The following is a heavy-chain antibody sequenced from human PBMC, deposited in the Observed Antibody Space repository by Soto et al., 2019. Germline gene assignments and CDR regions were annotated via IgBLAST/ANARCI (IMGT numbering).Heavy chain of an antibody. Sequence: PGGSLRLSCAASGFSFSGAAMHWVRQASGKGLEWVGRIRSKANNYATAFAASVQGRFTISRDDSENTAYLQMNSLKVEDSAVYYCCIHSCSGGSCYFDYWGQGTLVTVS. CDR3: CIHSCSGGSCYFDY. CDR2: IRSKANNYAT. V-gene: IGHV3-73*01. D-gene: IGHD2-15*01. CDR1: GFSFSGAA. J-gene: IGHJ4*02.